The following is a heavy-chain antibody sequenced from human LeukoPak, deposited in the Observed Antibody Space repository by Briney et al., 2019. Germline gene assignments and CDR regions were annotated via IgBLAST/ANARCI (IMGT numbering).Heavy chain of an antibody. CDR3: ASSIPYGTTWYGRSDY. D-gene: IGHD6-13*01. Sequence: PGGSLRLSCAASGFTFSSYGMHWVRQAPGKGLEWVAVIWNDGSNKYYADSVKGRFTISRDNSKNTLYLQMNSLRAEDTAVYYCASSIPYGTTWYGRSDYWGQGTLVTVSS. V-gene: IGHV3-33*01. CDR1: GFTFSSYG. J-gene: IGHJ4*02. CDR2: IWNDGSNK.